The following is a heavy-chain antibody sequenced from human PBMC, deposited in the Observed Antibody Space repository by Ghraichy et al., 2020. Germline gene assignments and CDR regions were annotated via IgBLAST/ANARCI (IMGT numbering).Heavy chain of an antibody. D-gene: IGHD3-9*01. V-gene: IGHV4-4*07. CDR2: IYTSGST. CDR3: ARDQWSKYPQGYFDWLLYHDAFDI. Sequence: SETLSLTCTVSGGSISSYYWSWIRQPAGKGLEWIGRIYTSGSTNYNPSLKSRVTMSVDTSKNQFSLKLSSVTAADTAVYYCARDQWSKYPQGYFDWLLYHDAFDIWGQGTMVTVSS. J-gene: IGHJ3*02. CDR1: GGSISSYY.